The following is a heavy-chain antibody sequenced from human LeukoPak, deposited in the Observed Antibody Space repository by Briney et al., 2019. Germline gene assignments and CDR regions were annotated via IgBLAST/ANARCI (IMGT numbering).Heavy chain of an antibody. D-gene: IGHD3-10*01. J-gene: IGHJ4*02. Sequence: PGGSLRLSCTASGFTFGDYALSWVRQAPGKGLEWVGFIRSKVFGGTTEYVASVKGRFTISRDDSKSIAYLQMNSLKTEDTAVYYCTGSFGELTFFDYWGQGTLVTVSS. V-gene: IGHV3-49*04. CDR2: IRSKVFGGTT. CDR3: TGSFGELTFFDY. CDR1: GFTFGDYA.